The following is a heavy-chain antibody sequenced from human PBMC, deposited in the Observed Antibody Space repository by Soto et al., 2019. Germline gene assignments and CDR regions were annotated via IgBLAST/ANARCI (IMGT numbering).Heavy chain of an antibody. J-gene: IGHJ4*02. CDR3: AKAASYDYVWGSYRWERAPFDY. CDR1: GFTFSGHA. D-gene: IGHD3-16*02. CDR2: IWYDGSNK. V-gene: IGHV3-33*06. Sequence: WGSLRLSCTVSGFTFSGHAMRWVRQAPGKGLEWVAQIWYDGSNKYYADSVKGRFTISRDNSKNILYVQMDSLRAEDTAVYYCAKAASYDYVWGSYRWERAPFDYWGQGTLVTVSS.